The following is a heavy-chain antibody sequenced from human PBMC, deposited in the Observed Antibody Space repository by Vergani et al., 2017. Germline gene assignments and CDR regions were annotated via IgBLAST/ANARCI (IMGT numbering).Heavy chain of an antibody. V-gene: IGHV5-51*01. CDR3: ARHTTYTES. D-gene: IGHD1-1*01. CDR2: IYPADSDT. CDR1: EYSFGNYW. Sequence: EVELVQSGPEMRQPGASLKISCKGSEYSFGNYWIGWVRQMPGKGLEWMGIIYPADSDTRYSPSFQGQVTISADKSISTAFLQWDSLKASDTALYYCARHTTYTESWGQGTLVTVSS. J-gene: IGHJ5*02.